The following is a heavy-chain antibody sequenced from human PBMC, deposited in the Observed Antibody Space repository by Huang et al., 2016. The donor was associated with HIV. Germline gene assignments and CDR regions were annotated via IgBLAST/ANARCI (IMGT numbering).Heavy chain of an antibody. CDR3: ARQVDGFRSHFDF. CDR2: IYPRDSET. V-gene: IGHV5-51*01. CDR1: GYGFSSYW. D-gene: IGHD5-18*01. Sequence: EVLLVQSGAELKEPGEALKISCKASGYGFSSYWIGWGRQKHGKGLEWMGMIYPRDSETKYSPSFDGQVTISADKSTRTAYLQWESLKAPDTAIYFCARQVDGFRSHFDFWGQGTLVSVSS. J-gene: IGHJ4*02.